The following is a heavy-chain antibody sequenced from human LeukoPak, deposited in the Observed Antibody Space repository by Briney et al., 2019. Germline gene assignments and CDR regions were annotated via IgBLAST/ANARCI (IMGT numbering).Heavy chain of an antibody. Sequence: LAASVRVSCKTSGYTFTSYGISWVRQAPGQGLEWMGWISAYNGNTNYAQKLQGRVTMTTDTSTSTAYMELRSLRSDDTAVYCARDPWGVVATILGDYFDYWGQGTLVTVSS. CDR3: ARDPWGVVATILGDYFDY. CDR1: GYTFTSYG. CDR2: ISAYNGNT. J-gene: IGHJ4*02. V-gene: IGHV1-18*01. D-gene: IGHD5-12*01.